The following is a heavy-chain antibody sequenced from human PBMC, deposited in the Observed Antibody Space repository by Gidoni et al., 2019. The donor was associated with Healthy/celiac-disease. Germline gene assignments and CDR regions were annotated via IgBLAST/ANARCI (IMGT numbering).Heavy chain of an antibody. D-gene: IGHD2-15*01. CDR1: GFTFGAYA. J-gene: IGHJ6*02. CDR2: IRSKAYGGKK. Sequence: EVQLVESGGGLVQPGRSLRLSCTASGFTFGAYAMRWVRQAPGQGLEWVGFIRSKAYGGKKEYAASVKGRFTISRDDSKSIAYLQMNSLKTEDTAVYYCTRGGQPGLYCSGGSCHSSPYYYGMDVWGQGTTVTVSS. CDR3: TRGGQPGLYCSGGSCHSSPYYYGMDV. V-gene: IGHV3-49*04.